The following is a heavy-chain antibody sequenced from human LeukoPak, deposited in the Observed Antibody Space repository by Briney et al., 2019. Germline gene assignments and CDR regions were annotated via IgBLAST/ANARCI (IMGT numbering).Heavy chain of an antibody. Sequence: SVKLSCKASGGTFSSYAISWVRQAPGQGLEWMGGIIPIFGTANYAQKFQGRVTITTDEPTSTAYMELSSLRSEDTAVYYCARSVMLPDGYNLRWFDPWGQGTLVTVSS. CDR3: ARSVMLPDGYNLRWFDP. CDR1: GGTFSSYA. V-gene: IGHV1-69*05. D-gene: IGHD5-24*01. J-gene: IGHJ5*02. CDR2: IIPIFGTA.